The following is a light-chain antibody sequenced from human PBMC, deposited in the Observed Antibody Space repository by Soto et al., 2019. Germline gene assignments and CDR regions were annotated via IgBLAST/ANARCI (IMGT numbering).Light chain of an antibody. Sequence: QSVLTQPPSVSGAPGQRGTISCTGISSNIGAGYDVHWYQQLPGTAPKLLIYGNSNRPSGVPDRFSGSKSGTSASLAITGLQAEDEADYSCQSYDSSLSALFGGGTKLTVL. CDR2: GNS. V-gene: IGLV1-40*01. J-gene: IGLJ3*02. CDR1: SSNIGAGYD. CDR3: QSYDSSLSAL.